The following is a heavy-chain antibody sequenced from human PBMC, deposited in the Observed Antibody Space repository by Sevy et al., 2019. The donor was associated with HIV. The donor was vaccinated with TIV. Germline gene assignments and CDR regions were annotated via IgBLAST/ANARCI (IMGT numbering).Heavy chain of an antibody. CDR3: ARGSRQQLVGIRNRNYYGMDV. J-gene: IGHJ6*02. V-gene: IGHV1-2*02. CDR2: INPNSGGT. CDR1: GYTFTGYY. D-gene: IGHD6-13*01. Sequence: ASVKVSCKASGYTFTGYYMHWVRQAPGQGLEWMGWINPNSGGTNYAQKFQGRVTMTRETSISTAYMELSRLRSDDTAVYYCARGSRQQLVGIRNRNYYGMDVWGQGTTVTVSS.